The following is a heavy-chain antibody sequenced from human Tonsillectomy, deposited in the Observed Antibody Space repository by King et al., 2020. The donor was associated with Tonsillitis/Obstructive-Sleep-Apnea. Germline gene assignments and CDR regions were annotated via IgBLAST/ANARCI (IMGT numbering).Heavy chain of an antibody. J-gene: IGHJ5*02. CDR2: LYYDGTNK. CDR3: ARDHSAISEYSPIWFDP. V-gene: IGHV3-33*01. Sequence: VQLVESGGGVVQPGRSLRLSCAASGFTFSSYGMHWVRQAPGKGLEWVAFLYYDGTNKYYADSVMGRFTISRDNSKNTVYLQMNSLRAEDTAVYYCARDHSAISEYSPIWFDPWGRGTLVTVSS. CDR1: GFTFSSYG. D-gene: IGHD5-18*01.